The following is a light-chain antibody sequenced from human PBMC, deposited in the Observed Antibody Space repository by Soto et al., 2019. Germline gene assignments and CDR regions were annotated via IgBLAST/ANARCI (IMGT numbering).Light chain of an antibody. CDR3: QQRSNWPPIT. V-gene: IGKV3-11*01. CDR2: DAS. CDR1: QSVSSY. J-gene: IGKJ5*01. Sequence: EIVLTQSPATRSLSPGERATLSCRASQSVSSYLAWYQQKPGQAPRLLIYDASNRATGIPARFSGSGSGTDFTLPISSLEPEDFAVYYCQQRSNWPPITFGQGTRLEI.